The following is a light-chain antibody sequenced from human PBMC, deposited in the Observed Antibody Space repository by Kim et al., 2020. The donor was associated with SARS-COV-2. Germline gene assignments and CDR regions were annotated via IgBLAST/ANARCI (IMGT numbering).Light chain of an antibody. Sequence: QRVTISCSGSSSNIGSHYVYWYQQLPGTAPKLLIYRNDQRPSGVPDRFSGSKSGTSASLAISGLRSEDEADYYCAVWDDTLSGSWMFGGGTQLTVL. V-gene: IGLV1-47*01. J-gene: IGLJ3*02. CDR1: SSNIGSHY. CDR3: AVWDDTLSGSWM. CDR2: RND.